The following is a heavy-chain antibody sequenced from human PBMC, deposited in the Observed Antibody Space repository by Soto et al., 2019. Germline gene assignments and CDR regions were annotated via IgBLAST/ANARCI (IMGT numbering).Heavy chain of an antibody. CDR3: ARGPNYDILTGNYDGMDV. D-gene: IGHD3-9*01. J-gene: IGHJ6*02. CDR1: GYTFSSYG. Sequence: QVQLVQSGAEVKKPGASVKVSCKASGYTFSSYGISWVRQAPGQGLEWMGWISAYNGNTNYAQKLQGRVTMTTDTSTRPGQMELKSLRSDGTAVYYCARGPNYDILTGNYDGMDVWGQGTTVTVSS. CDR2: ISAYNGNT. V-gene: IGHV1-18*01.